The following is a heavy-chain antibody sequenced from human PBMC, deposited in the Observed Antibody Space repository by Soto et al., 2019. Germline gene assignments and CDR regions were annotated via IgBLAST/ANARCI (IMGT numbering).Heavy chain of an antibody. CDR1: GYRFTSYW. Sequence: GESLKISCKGSGYRFTSYWIGWVRQMPGKGLEWMGIIYPGESDTRYSPSFQGQVTISADKSISTTYLQWSSLKASDTAMYYCARVLPAAIWDRVNWFDPWGQGTLVTVSS. CDR3: ARVLPAAIWDRVNWFDP. J-gene: IGHJ5*02. CDR2: IYPGESDT. V-gene: IGHV5-51*01. D-gene: IGHD2-2*02.